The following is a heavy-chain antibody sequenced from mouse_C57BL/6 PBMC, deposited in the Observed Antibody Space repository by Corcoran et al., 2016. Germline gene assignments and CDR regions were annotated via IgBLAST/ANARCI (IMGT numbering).Heavy chain of an antibody. CDR1: GYTFTDYY. D-gene: IGHD1-1*01. Sequence: QVQLKQSGAELVRPGASVKLSCKASGYTFTDYYINWVKQRPGEGLEWIARIYPGSGNTYYNEKFKGKTTLTAEKSYSTAYMQLSSLTYEDSAVYFCARWYYGSSLYAMDYWGQGTSVTVSS. CDR3: ARWYYGSSLYAMDY. CDR2: IYPGSGNT. J-gene: IGHJ4*01. V-gene: IGHV1-76*01.